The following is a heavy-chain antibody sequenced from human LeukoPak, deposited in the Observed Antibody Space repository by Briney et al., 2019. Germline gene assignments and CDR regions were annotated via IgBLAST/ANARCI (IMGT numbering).Heavy chain of an antibody. CDR3: ARGMRTGYYYYGMDV. D-gene: IGHD3-10*01. J-gene: IGHJ6*02. Sequence: PSETLSLTCAVYGGSFSGYYWSWIRQPPGKGLEWIGEINHSGSTNYNPSLKSRVTISVDTSKNQFSLKLSSVTAADTAVYYCARGMRTGYYYYGMDVWGQGTTVTVSS. V-gene: IGHV4-34*01. CDR2: INHSGST. CDR1: GGSFSGYY.